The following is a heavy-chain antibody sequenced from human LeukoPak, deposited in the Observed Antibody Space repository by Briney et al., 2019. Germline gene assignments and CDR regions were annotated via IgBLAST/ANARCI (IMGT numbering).Heavy chain of an antibody. V-gene: IGHV6-1*01. CDR2: TYYRSTWYN. CDR1: GDSFSSNSVT. Sequence: SQTLSLTCAISGDSFSSNSVTWNWIRQSPSRGLEWLGRTYYRSTWYNDYAVSVRGRITVNPDTSRNQFSLHLNSVTPEDTAVYYCARRLTQYDCFDPWGQGILVTVSS. CDR3: ARRLTQYDCFDP. J-gene: IGHJ5*02. D-gene: IGHD2-2*01.